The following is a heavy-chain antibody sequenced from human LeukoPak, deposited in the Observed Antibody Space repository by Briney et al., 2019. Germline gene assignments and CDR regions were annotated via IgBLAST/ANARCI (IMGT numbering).Heavy chain of an antibody. CDR2: ISSRGSTI. V-gene: IGHV3-48*03. Sequence: GGSLRLSCAASGFTFRSYEFNWVRQAPGKGLEWVSYISSRGSTIYYADSVKGRVTISRDNAKSSLHLQIHSLRAEDTAVYYCARTWGMDVWGQGTTVTVSS. J-gene: IGHJ6*02. CDR3: ARTWGMDV. CDR1: GFTFRSYE.